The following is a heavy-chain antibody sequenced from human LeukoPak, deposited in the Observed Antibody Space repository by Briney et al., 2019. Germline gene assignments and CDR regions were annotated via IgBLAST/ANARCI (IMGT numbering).Heavy chain of an antibody. Sequence: ASVKVSCKASGGTSSSYTISWVRQAPGQGLEWMGRIIPILGIANYAQKFQGRVTITADKSTSTAYMELSSLRSEDTAVYYCARDRVVPADWCFDLWGRGTLVTVSS. CDR2: IIPILGIA. J-gene: IGHJ2*01. CDR3: ARDRVVPADWCFDL. D-gene: IGHD2-2*01. V-gene: IGHV1-69*04. CDR1: GGTSSSYT.